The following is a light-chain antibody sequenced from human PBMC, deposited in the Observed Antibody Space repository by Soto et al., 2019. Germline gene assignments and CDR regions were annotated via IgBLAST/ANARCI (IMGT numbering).Light chain of an antibody. CDR2: AAS. J-gene: IGKJ4*01. CDR3: QHFNKWPHMPA. Sequence: DIQMTQSPSSVSASVGDRVTVTCRASQGINTWLAWYQQKPGKAPKLLIYAASSLQSGVPSRFSGSGSGTDFTLTISSLQSDDFAVYYCQHFNKWPHMPAFGGGTKLAIK. CDR1: QGINTW. V-gene: IGKV1-12*01.